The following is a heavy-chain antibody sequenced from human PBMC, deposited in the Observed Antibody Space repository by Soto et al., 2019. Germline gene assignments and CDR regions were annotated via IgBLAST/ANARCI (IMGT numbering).Heavy chain of an antibody. Sequence: GGSLRLSCAASGFTFSSYWMSWVRQASGKGLEWVANIKQDGSEKYYVDSVKGRFTISRDNAKNSLYLQMNSLRAEDTAVYYCAREGAAIFGVVLPYYYYGMDVWGQGTTVTVSS. CDR2: IKQDGSEK. V-gene: IGHV3-7*01. CDR1: GFTFSSYW. CDR3: AREGAAIFGVVLPYYYYGMDV. D-gene: IGHD3-3*01. J-gene: IGHJ6*02.